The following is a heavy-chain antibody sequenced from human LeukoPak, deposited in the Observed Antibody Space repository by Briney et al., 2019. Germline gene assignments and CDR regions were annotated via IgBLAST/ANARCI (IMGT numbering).Heavy chain of an antibody. CDR3: ARDLHPVTIDAFDN. CDR1: GESFSGYY. D-gene: IGHD4-17*01. CDR2: INHRGRT. V-gene: IGHV4-34*01. Sequence: SETLSLTCAVYGESFSGYYWSWIRQPPGKGLEWIGEINHRGRTNYNPSLKSRVTMSVDTSKSQFSLNLSSVTAADTAVYYCARDLHPVTIDAFDNWGQGTMVTVSS. J-gene: IGHJ3*02.